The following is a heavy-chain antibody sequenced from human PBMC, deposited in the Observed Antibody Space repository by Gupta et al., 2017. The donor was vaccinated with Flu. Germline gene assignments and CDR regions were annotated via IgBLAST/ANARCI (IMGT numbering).Heavy chain of an antibody. Sequence: QMQLVESGGGVAQFGTSLRLSCAASGFNFSSYGLQWVHQAPGKGLGWVADIASDGSHKDYADSVRGRFTISRDNSKNTLSLEMDSLRVEDTAVYYCAKDGPWTASCPYYCYYMDVWGKGTTVTVSS. CDR1: GFNFSSYG. V-gene: IGHV3-30*18. J-gene: IGHJ6*03. CDR3: AKDGPWTASCPYYCYYMDV. CDR2: IASDGSHK. D-gene: IGHD2-2*01.